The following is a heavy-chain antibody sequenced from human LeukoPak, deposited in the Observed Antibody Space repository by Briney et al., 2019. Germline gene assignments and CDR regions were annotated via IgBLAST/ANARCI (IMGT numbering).Heavy chain of an antibody. J-gene: IGHJ4*02. D-gene: IGHD5-24*01. V-gene: IGHV4-39*01. CDR3: ARHMRDGYKWSFFDY. Sequence: SETLSLTCTVSGGSISSSSYYWGWIRQPPGKGLEWIGSIYYSGSTHYNPSLKSRVTISVDTSKNQFSLKLSSVTAADTAVYYCARHMRDGYKWSFFDYWGQGTLVTVSS. CDR2: IYYSGST. CDR1: GGSISSSSYY.